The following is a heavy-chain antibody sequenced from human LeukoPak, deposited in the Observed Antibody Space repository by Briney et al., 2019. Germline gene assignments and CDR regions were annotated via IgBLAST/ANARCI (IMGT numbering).Heavy chain of an antibody. CDR1: GGSLSNYY. Sequence: SETLSLTCTVSGGSLSNYYWSWIRLPPGKGLEWIGYIYYSGSTNYNPSLKSRVTISVDTSKNQFSLKLSSVTAADTAVYYCARTGYSGYDPDYWGQGTLVTVSS. D-gene: IGHD5-12*01. CDR3: ARTGYSGYDPDY. V-gene: IGHV4-59*08. J-gene: IGHJ4*02. CDR2: IYYSGST.